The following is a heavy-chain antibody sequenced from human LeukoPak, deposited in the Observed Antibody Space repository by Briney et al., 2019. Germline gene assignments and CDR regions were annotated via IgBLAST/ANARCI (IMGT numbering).Heavy chain of an antibody. D-gene: IGHD3-3*01. J-gene: IGHJ3*02. CDR1: GDSISNPKW. CDR3: ARVAMGYYDFYAFDI. CDR2: VYSGGTT. Sequence: SETQSLTCAVSGDSISNPKWWSWVRQPPGKGLEWLGEVYSGGTTNCNPSLRSRVTISVDTSKNQFSLKLSSVTAADTAVYYCARVAMGYYDFYAFDIWGQGTMVTVSS. V-gene: IGHV4-4*02.